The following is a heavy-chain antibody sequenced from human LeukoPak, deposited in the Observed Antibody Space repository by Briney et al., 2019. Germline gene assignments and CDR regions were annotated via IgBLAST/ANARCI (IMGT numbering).Heavy chain of an antibody. CDR3: ARGGQLVRLDWFDP. CDR2: IKQDGSEK. J-gene: IGHJ5*02. Sequence: GGSLRLSCAASGFTFSSYWMSWVRQAPGKGREWVANIKQDGSEKYYVDSVKGRFTISRDNAKNSLYLQMNSLRAEDTAVYYCARGGQLVRLDWFDPWGQGTLVTVSS. D-gene: IGHD6-6*01. V-gene: IGHV3-7*01. CDR1: GFTFSSYW.